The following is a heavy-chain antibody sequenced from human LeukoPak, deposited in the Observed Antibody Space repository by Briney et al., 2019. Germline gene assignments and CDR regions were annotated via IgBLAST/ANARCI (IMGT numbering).Heavy chain of an antibody. CDR1: GGSISSYY. Sequence: SEILSLTCTVSGGSISSYYWSWIRLPPEKGLGWSGYNYYSCSTNYNPSFKSRVTISVDTSKNQLALKPSSVAAADTALYYCATQEMATINFYYCGQRTLVTVSS. J-gene: IGHJ4*02. CDR3: ATQEMATINFYY. D-gene: IGHD5-24*01. CDR2: NYYSCST. V-gene: IGHV4-59*01.